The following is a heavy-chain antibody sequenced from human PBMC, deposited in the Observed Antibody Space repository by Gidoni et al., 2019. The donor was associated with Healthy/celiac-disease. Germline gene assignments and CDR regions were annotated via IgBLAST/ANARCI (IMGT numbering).Heavy chain of an antibody. Sequence: QLQLQESGPGLVKPSETLSLTCTVSGGSISRSSYYWGWIRQPPGKGLEWIGSIYYSGSTYYNPSLKSRVTISVDTSKNQFSLKLSSVTAADTAVYYCARQHCSGGSCYLDIWGQGTMVTVSS. CDR1: GGSISRSSYY. CDR3: ARQHCSGGSCYLDI. CDR2: IYYSGST. V-gene: IGHV4-39*01. D-gene: IGHD2-15*01. J-gene: IGHJ3*02.